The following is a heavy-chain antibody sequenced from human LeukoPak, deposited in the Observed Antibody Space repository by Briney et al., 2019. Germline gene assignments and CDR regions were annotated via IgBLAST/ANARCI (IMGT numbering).Heavy chain of an antibody. J-gene: IGHJ4*01. CDR3: ASGHNVHYFDY. CDR1: RGSIIIYN. Sequence: PGTLSLSCTQSRGSIIIYNWSWSRQPPGKGPDFIGHIYCTGTTDYNTSLKSRVTMSVDKSKNQYSLRLISVTASDSAGYFCASGHNVHYFDYWGRGTLVAVSS. V-gene: IGHV4-59*01. D-gene: IGHD5-24*01. CDR2: IYCTGTT.